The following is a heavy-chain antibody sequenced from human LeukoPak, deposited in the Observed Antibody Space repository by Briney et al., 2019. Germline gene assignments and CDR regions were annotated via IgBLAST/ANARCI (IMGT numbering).Heavy chain of an antibody. J-gene: IGHJ4*02. CDR2: IYPGDSDT. CDR1: GYSFSSYW. V-gene: IGHV5-51*01. Sequence: GESLKISCKGSGYSFSSYWIGWVRQMSGKGLEWMGIIYPGDSDTRYSPSFQGQVTMSADKSISTAYLQWSSLKASDTAMYYCARTTTMVRGVITNFDYWGQGTLVTVSS. CDR3: ARTTTMVRGVITNFDY. D-gene: IGHD3-10*01.